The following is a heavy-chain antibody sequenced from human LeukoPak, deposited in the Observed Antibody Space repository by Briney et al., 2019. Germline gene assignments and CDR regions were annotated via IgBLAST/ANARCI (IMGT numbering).Heavy chain of an antibody. CDR3: ANHLGYCSSTSCL. J-gene: IGHJ4*02. CDR2: ISGSGGST. V-gene: IGHV3-23*01. D-gene: IGHD2-2*01. Sequence: PGGSLRLSCAASGFTFSGYAMSWVRQAPGKGLEWVSAISGSGGSTYYADSVKGRFTISRDNSKNTLYLQMNSLRAEDTAVYYCANHLGYCSSTSCLWGQGTLVTVSS. CDR1: GFTFSGYA.